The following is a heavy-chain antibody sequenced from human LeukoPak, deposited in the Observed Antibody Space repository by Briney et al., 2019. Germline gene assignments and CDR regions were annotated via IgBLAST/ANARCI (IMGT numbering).Heavy chain of an antibody. D-gene: IGHD3-10*01. CDR1: GYTFTSYA. J-gene: IGHJ6*02. Sequence: VASVKVSCKASGYTFTSYAMHWVRQAPGQRLEWMGWINAGNGNTKYSQKFQGRVTITRDTSASTAYMELSSLRSEDTAVYYCAREAYYGSGGYYGMDVWGQGTTVTVSS. V-gene: IGHV1-3*01. CDR2: INAGNGNT. CDR3: AREAYYGSGGYYGMDV.